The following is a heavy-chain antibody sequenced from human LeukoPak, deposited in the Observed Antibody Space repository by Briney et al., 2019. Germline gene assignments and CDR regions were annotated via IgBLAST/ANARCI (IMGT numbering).Heavy chain of an antibody. CDR3: ARAVYYYGSGSFDY. CDR2: IYHSGST. D-gene: IGHD3-10*01. V-gene: IGHV4-30-2*01. CDR1: GGSISSGGYY. Sequence: SETLSLTCTVSGGSISSGGYYWSWIRQPPGKGLEWIGYIYHSGSTYYNPSLKSRVTISVDRSKNQFSLKLSSVTAADTAVYHCARAVYYYGSGSFDYWGQGTLVTVSS. J-gene: IGHJ4*02.